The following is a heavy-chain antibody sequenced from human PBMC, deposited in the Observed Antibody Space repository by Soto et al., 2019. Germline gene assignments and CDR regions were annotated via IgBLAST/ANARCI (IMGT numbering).Heavy chain of an antibody. CDR1: GGTFSSYT. D-gene: IGHD6-19*01. CDR3: ARARDGGYDDY. V-gene: IGHV1-69*02. Sequence: ASVKVSCKASGGTFSSYTISWVRQAPGQGLEWMGRIIPILGIANYAQKLQGRATITADKSTSTAYMELSSLRSEDTAVYYCARARDGGYDDYWGQGTLVTVSS. CDR2: IIPILGIA. J-gene: IGHJ4*02.